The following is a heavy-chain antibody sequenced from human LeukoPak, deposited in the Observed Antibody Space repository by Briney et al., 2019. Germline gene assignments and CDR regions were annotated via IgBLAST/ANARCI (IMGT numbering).Heavy chain of an antibody. J-gene: IGHJ4*02. CDR3: AKDQYGSGSSFDY. CDR1: GFTFSSYA. D-gene: IGHD3-10*01. V-gene: IGHV3-23*01. Sequence: PGGSLTLSWLASGFTFSSYAMSWVRQAPGKGREWVSAISGSGGSTYYADSVKGRFTISRDNSKTTLYLQMNSLRAEDTAVYYCAKDQYGSGSSFDYWGQGTLVTVSS. CDR2: ISGSGGST.